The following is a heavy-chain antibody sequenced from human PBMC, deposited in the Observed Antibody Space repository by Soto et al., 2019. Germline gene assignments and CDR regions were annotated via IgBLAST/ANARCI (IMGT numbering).Heavy chain of an antibody. V-gene: IGHV3-21*01. CDR3: ARGYTGYCSGGTSYWFDP. J-gene: IGHJ5*02. D-gene: IGHD2-15*01. CDR2: ISSSASHI. CDR1: GFSFSSYS. Sequence: EVQLVESGGGLVKPGGSLRLSCAASGFSFSSYSMNWVRQAPGKGLEWVSSISSSASHINYADSVKGRFTISRDNAKKSLYLQMNSLRAEDTAVYYCARGYTGYCSGGTSYWFDPWGQGTLVTVSS.